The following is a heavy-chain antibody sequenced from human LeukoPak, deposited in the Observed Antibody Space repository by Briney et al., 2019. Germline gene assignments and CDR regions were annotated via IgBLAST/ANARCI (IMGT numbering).Heavy chain of an antibody. V-gene: IGHV3-30-3*01. Sequence: GGSLRLSCAASGFTFSSYAMHWVRQAPGKGLEWVAVISYDGSNKYYADSVKGRFTISRDNSKNMLYLQMNSLRAEDTAVYYCARSSYYIAAAGTLDYWGQGTLVTVSS. D-gene: IGHD6-13*01. CDR2: ISYDGSNK. J-gene: IGHJ4*02. CDR1: GFTFSSYA. CDR3: ARSSYYIAAAGTLDY.